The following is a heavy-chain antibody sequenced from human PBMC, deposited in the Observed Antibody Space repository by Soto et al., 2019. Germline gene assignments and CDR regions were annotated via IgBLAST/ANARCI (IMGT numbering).Heavy chain of an antibody. V-gene: IGHV1-69*01. Sequence: QVQLVQSGAEVKKPGSSVKVSCKASGGTFSSYAISWVRQAPGQGLEWMGGIIPIFGTANYAQKFQGRVTITADESTSTAYMELSSLRSEDTAVYYCATEGRDGYKIPGGYFDYWGQGTLVTVSS. CDR1: GGTFSSYA. D-gene: IGHD3-16*01. CDR3: ATEGRDGYKIPGGYFDY. CDR2: IIPIFGTA. J-gene: IGHJ4*02.